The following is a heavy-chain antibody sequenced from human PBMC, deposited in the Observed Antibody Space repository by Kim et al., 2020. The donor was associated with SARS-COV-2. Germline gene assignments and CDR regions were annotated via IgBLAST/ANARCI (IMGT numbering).Heavy chain of an antibody. V-gene: IGHV3-23*01. J-gene: IGHJ6*03. CDR3: AKDLRIAVAGGYSYYYYYMDV. D-gene: IGHD6-19*01. Sequence: GGSLRLSCAASGFTFSSYAMSWVRQAPGKGLEWVSAISGSGGSTYYADSVKGRFTISRDNSKNTLYLQMNSLIAEDTAVYYCAKDLRIAVAGGYSYYYYYMDVWGKGTTVTVSS. CDR2: ISGSGGST. CDR1: GFTFSSYA.